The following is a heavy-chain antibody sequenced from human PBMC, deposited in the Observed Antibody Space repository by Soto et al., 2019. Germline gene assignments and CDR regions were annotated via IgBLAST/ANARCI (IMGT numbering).Heavy chain of an antibody. J-gene: IGHJ6*02. D-gene: IGHD3-10*01. V-gene: IGHV3-30*18. CDR3: AKADSITMVRGVYYYGMDV. Sequence: QVQLVESGGGVVQPGRSLRLSCAASGFTFSSYGMHWVRQAPGKGLEWVAVISYDGSNKYYADSVKGRFTISSDNSKNTLYLQMNSLRAEDTAVYYCAKADSITMVRGVYYYGMDVWGQGTTVTVSS. CDR1: GFTFSSYG. CDR2: ISYDGSNK.